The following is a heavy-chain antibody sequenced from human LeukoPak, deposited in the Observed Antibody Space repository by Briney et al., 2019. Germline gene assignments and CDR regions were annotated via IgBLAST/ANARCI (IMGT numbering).Heavy chain of an antibody. CDR1: GFTVSSNY. CDR3: ARGGGYSGYDPPVDSFDI. Sequence: PGGSLRLSCAASGFTVSSNYMSWVRQAPGKGLEWVSVIYSGGSTYYADSVKGRFTISRDNSKNTVYLQMNSLRAEDTAVYYCARGGGYSGYDPPVDSFDIWGQGTMVTVSS. D-gene: IGHD5-12*01. CDR2: IYSGGST. V-gene: IGHV3-66*01. J-gene: IGHJ3*02.